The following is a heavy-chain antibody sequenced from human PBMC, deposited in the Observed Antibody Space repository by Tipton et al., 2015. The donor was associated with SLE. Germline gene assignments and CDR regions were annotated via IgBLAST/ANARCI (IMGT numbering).Heavy chain of an antibody. D-gene: IGHD6-19*01. CDR2: IYYSGDT. CDR1: GGSISSSNYY. CDR3: ARGVAERLGLDF. Sequence: TLSLTCTVSGGSISSSNYYWGWIRQPPGKGLEWIGCIYYSGDTHYNPSLKSRVTMSVDPSKMQFSLNLNSVTAADTALYFCARGVAERLGLDFWGQGSLVTVSS. J-gene: IGHJ4*02. V-gene: IGHV4-39*07.